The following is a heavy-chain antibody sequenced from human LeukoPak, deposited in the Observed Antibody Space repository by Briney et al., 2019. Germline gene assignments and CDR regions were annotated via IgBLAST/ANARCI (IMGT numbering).Heavy chain of an antibody. CDR1: GFTFSSYA. CDR2: ISYDGSNK. V-gene: IGHV3-30*04. J-gene: IGHJ6*02. CDR3: ARVRQLVNYYYYYGMDV. D-gene: IGHD6-13*01. Sequence: GGSLRLSCAASGFTFSSYAMHWVRQAPGKGLEWVAVISYDGSNKYYADSVKGRFTISRDNSKNTLYLQMNSLRAEDTAVYYCARVRQLVNYYYYYGMDVWGQGTTVTVSS.